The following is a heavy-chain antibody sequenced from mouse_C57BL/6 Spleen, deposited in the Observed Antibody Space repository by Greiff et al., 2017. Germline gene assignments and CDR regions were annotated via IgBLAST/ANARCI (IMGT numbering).Heavy chain of an antibody. J-gene: IGHJ1*03. CDR3: ARHGYGRGYFDV. V-gene: IGHV2-6-1*01. Sequence: VQLQESGPGLVAPSQSLSITCTVSGFSLTSYGVHWVRQPPGKGLEWLVVIWSDGSTTYNSALKSRLSISKDNSKSQVFLKMNSLQTDDTAMYXCARHGYGRGYFDVWGTGTTVTVSS. D-gene: IGHD1-1*01. CDR1: GFSLTSYG. CDR2: IWSDGST.